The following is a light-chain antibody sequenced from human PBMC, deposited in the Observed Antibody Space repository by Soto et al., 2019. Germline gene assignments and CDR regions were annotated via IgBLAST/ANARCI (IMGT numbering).Light chain of an antibody. CDR1: SSNIGSFYD. Sequence: QPVLTQPPSVSGAPGQRVTIPCTGSSSNIGSFYDVHWYQQLPGTVPKLLIYGDNNRPSGVPDRFSGSKSGTAASLAITGLQDEDEADYYCQSYDNSLNHVVFGGGTQLTVL. CDR3: QSYDNSLNHVV. J-gene: IGLJ2*01. V-gene: IGLV1-40*01. CDR2: GDN.